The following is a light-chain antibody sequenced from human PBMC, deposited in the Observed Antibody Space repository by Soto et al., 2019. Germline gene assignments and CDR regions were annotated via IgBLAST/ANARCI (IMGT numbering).Light chain of an antibody. J-gene: IGKJ1*01. CDR1: QSISNW. V-gene: IGKV1-5*01. CDR3: QQYRTYS. Sequence: IQLTQSPSTLPASVGDRVTLTCRASQSISNWLAWYQQKPGTAPKLLIYHASILEIAVPSRFSGNGSGTEFTLTISSLQPGDFATYYCQQYRTYSFGQGSRVEIK. CDR2: HAS.